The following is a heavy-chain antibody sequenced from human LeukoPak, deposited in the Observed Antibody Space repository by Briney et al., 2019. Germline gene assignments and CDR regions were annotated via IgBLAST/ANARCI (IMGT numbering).Heavy chain of an antibody. J-gene: IGHJ4*02. CDR1: GGSFSGYY. CDR2: IFYSGRT. D-gene: IGHD6-13*01. Sequence: SETLSLTCAVYGGSFSGYYWSWIRQPPGKGLEWIGSIFYSGRTYYNPTLKSRVTMSVDTSKNQFSLRLSSVNAADTAVYYCARDILATSIAAPYYWGQGTLVTVSS. CDR3: ARDILATSIAAPYY. V-gene: IGHV4-34*12.